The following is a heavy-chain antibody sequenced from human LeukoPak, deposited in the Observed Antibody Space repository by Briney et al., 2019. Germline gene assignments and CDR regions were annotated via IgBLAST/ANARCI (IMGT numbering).Heavy chain of an antibody. J-gene: IGHJ4*02. CDR2: ISSSSSYI. Sequence: GGSLRLSCAASGFTFSSYSMNWVRQAPGKGLEWVSSISSSSSYIYYADSVKGRFTISRDNAKNSLYLQMNSLRAEDTGLYYCARAIGSWGYNNLDYWGQGTPVTVSS. CDR3: ARAIGSWGYNNLDY. CDR1: GFTFSSYS. V-gene: IGHV3-21*01. D-gene: IGHD5-24*01.